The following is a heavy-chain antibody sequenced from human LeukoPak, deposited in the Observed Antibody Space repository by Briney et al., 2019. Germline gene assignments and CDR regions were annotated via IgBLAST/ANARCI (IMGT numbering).Heavy chain of an antibody. CDR1: GGSISSGSYY. V-gene: IGHV4-61*02. J-gene: IGHJ4*02. CDR3: ARERIAAAGTLDY. CDR2: IYTSGST. D-gene: IGHD6-13*01. Sequence: SEILSLTCTVSGGSISSGSYYWSWIRQPAGKGLEWIGRIYTSGSTNYNPSLKSRVTISVDTSKNQFSLKLSSVTAADTAVYYCARERIAAAGTLDYWGQGTLVTVSS.